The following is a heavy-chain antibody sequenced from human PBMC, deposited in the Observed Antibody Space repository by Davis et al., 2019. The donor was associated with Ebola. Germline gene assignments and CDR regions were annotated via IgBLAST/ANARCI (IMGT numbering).Heavy chain of an antibody. CDR2: IRSKANSYAT. D-gene: IGHD3-10*01. V-gene: IGHV3-73*01. J-gene: IGHJ4*02. CDR3: TGSGEVDY. CDR1: GFTFSNAW. Sequence: GESLKISCAASGFTFSNAWMNWVRQASGKGLEWVGRIRSKANSYATAYAASVKGRFTISRDDSKNTAYLQMNSLKTEDTAVYYCTGSGEVDYWGQGTLVTVSS.